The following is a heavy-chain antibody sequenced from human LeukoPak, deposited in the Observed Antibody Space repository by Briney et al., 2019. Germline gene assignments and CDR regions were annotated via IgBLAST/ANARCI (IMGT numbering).Heavy chain of an antibody. CDR3: AGRGYSYGVDY. J-gene: IGHJ4*02. CDR2: INHSGST. D-gene: IGHD5-18*01. V-gene: IGHV4-34*01. CDR1: GGSFSGYY. Sequence: SETLSLTCAVYGGSFSGYYWSWIRQPPGKGLEWIGEINHSGSTNYNPSLKSRVTISVDTSKNQFSLKLSSVTAADTAVYYCAGRGYSYGVDYWAQGTLVTVSS.